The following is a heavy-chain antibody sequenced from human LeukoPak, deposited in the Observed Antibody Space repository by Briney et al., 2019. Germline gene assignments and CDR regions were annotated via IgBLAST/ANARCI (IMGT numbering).Heavy chain of an antibody. CDR3: ARGDYDLSGSYHYGMDV. J-gene: IGHJ6*02. CDR1: GFTFNSYT. Sequence: GRSLRLSCAAPGFTFNSYTMHWVRQAPGKGLEWVAVMSSDGNKKFYAEYVKGRFTISRDNSENTLYLEMNSLRGEDTAVYYCARGDYDLSGSYHYGMDVWGQGTTVTVSS. CDR2: MSSDGNKK. V-gene: IGHV3-30-3*01. D-gene: IGHD3-10*01.